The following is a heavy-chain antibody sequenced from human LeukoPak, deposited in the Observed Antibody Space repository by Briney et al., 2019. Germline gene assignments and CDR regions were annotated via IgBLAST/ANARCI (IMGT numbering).Heavy chain of an antibody. V-gene: IGHV3-9*01. CDR3: AKGAQLVYTARWFDP. J-gene: IGHJ5*02. D-gene: IGHD2-2*02. CDR1: GFTFDDYA. CDR2: ISWNSGSI. Sequence: GGSLRLSCAASGFTFDDYAMHWVRQAPGKGLEWVSGISWNSGSIGYADSVKGRFTISRDNAKNSLYLQMNSLRAEDTALYYCAKGAQLVYTARWFDPWGQGTLVTVSS.